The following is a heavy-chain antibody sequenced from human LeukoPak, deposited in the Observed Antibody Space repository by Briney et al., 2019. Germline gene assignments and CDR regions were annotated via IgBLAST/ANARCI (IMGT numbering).Heavy chain of an antibody. J-gene: IGHJ2*01. CDR3: ARGSSGNFDWYFDL. CDR1: GFTFSDYY. Sequence: GESLRLSCAASGFTFSDYYMSWIRQAPGKGLEWVSYISSSGSTIYYADSVKGRFTISRDNAKNSLYLQMNSLRAEDTAVYYCARGSSGNFDWYFDLWGRGTLVTVSS. CDR2: ISSSGSTI. V-gene: IGHV3-11*04. D-gene: IGHD4-23*01.